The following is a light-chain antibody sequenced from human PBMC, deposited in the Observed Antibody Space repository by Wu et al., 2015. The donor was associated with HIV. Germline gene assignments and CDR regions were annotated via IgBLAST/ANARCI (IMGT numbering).Light chain of an antibody. CDR1: QGISNY. CDR3: QKYNGAPQWM. J-gene: IGKJ1*01. V-gene: IGKV1-27*01. CDR2: AAS. Sequence: IQLTQSPSSLSASVGDRVTITCRASQGISNYLAWYQQKPGKVPKLLIYAASTLQSGVPSRFSGSGSGTDFTLTISSLQPEDVATYYCQKYNGAPQWMFGQGTKVEIK.